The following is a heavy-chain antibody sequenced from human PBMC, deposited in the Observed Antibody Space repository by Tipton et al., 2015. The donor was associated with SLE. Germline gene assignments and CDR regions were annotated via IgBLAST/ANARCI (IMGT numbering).Heavy chain of an antibody. V-gene: IGHV4-34*01. CDR3: ARVFVTMVQGAKPRGYFQH. Sequence: TLSLTCAVYGGSFSGYYWSWIRQPPGKGLEWIGEINHSGSTNYNRSLKSRVTISVDASKNQFSLKLSSVTAADTAVYYCARVFVTMVQGAKPRGYFQHWGQGTLVTVPS. CDR2: INHSGST. CDR1: GGSFSGYY. D-gene: IGHD3-10*01. J-gene: IGHJ1*01.